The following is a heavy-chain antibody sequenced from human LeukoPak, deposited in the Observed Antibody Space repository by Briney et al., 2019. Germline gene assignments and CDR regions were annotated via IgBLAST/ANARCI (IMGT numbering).Heavy chain of an antibody. CDR1: GGSISSHY. D-gene: IGHD1-26*01. CDR3: ARERVGATKVYFDY. J-gene: IGHJ4*02. Sequence: SENLSLTCTVSGGSISSHYWSWIRQPPGKGLEWIGYIYYSGSTNYNPSLKSRVTISVDTSKNQFSLKLSSVTAADTAVYYCARERVGATKVYFDYWGQGTLVTVSS. V-gene: IGHV4-59*11. CDR2: IYYSGST.